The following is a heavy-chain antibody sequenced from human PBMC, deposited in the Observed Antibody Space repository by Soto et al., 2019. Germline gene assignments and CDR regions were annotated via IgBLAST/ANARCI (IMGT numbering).Heavy chain of an antibody. CDR1: GYSFTSYW. V-gene: IGHV5-51*01. Sequence: PGESLKISCTGSGYSFTSYWISWVRQMPGKGLEWMGIIYPGDSDTKYSPSLQGQVSISADTSISTAYLQWTSLKASDTAMYYCARSRRGAYSSGWYSPSGYYNYGIDVWGQGAKVTVS. J-gene: IGHJ6*02. D-gene: IGHD6-19*01. CDR2: IYPGDSDT. CDR3: ARSRRGAYSSGWYSPSGYYNYGIDV.